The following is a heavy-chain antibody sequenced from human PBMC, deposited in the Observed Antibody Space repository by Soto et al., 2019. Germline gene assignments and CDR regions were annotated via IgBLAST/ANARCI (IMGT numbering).Heavy chain of an antibody. Sequence: KPSETLSLTCTVTGDSVTSGGYYWIWIRQHPGKGLEWLGYIYGSGGSGSTLYNPSLKSRITLSVDTSKTQFSLNLSSVTAADTAVYYCARHQADSSSWYPCYYYYYGMDVWGQGTTVTVSS. CDR2: IYGSGGSGST. CDR3: ARHQADSSSWYPCYYYYYGMDV. V-gene: IGHV4-31*03. J-gene: IGHJ6*02. CDR1: GDSVTSGGYY. D-gene: IGHD6-13*01.